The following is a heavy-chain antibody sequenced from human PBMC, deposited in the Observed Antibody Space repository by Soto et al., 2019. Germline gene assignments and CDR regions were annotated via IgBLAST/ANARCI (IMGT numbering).Heavy chain of an antibody. CDR3: AKDGYYYDSSGFHDAFDI. CDR1: GFTFSSYA. Sequence: GGSLRLSCAASGFTFSSYAMSWVRQAPGKGLEWVSAISGSGGSTYYADSVKGRFTISRDNSKNTLYLQMNSLRAEDTAVYYCAKDGYYYDSSGFHDAFDIWGQGTMLTVSS. CDR2: ISGSGGST. D-gene: IGHD3-22*01. V-gene: IGHV3-23*01. J-gene: IGHJ3*02.